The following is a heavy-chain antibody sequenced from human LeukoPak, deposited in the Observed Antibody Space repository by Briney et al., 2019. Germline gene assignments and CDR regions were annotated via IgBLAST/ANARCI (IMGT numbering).Heavy chain of an antibody. D-gene: IGHD1-1*01. Sequence: KTSETLSLTCTVSGGSISSSSYYWGWIRQPPGKGLEWIGSIYYNGSTYYNPSLKSRVTISVDTSKNQFSLKLSSVTAADTAVYYCARLTKRSFDYWGQGTLVTVSS. J-gene: IGHJ4*02. CDR1: GGSISSSSYY. CDR3: ARLTKRSFDY. V-gene: IGHV4-39*01. CDR2: IYYNGST.